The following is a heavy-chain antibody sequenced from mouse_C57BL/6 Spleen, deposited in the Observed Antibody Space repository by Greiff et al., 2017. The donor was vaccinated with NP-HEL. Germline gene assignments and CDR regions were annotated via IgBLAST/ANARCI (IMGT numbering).Heavy chain of an antibody. V-gene: IGHV2-2*01. J-gene: IGHJ4*01. CDR1: GFSLTSYG. CDR2: IWSGGST. D-gene: IGHD1-1*01. Sequence: QVQLKESGPGLVQPSQSLSITCTVSGFSLTSYGVHWVRQSPGKGLEWLGVIWSGGSTDYNAAFISRLSISKDNSKSQVFFKMNSLQADDTAIYYCARNPTTVVATTPSYYAMDYWGQGTSVTVSS. CDR3: ARNPTTVVATTPSYYAMDY.